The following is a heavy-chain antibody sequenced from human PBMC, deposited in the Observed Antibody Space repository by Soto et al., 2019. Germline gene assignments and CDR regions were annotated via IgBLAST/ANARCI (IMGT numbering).Heavy chain of an antibody. CDR2: IIPIFGTI. CDR1: VEFFSNYG. CDR3: ERGFTDGWVEPGVVRGYLDT. D-gene: IGHD3-10*01. J-gene: IGHJ4*02. Sequence: QAQLVQTGAEVKEPGSSVKVSCKASVEFFSNYGISWVRQAPGQGLEWMGGIIPIFGTISYAEKFQGRVTITADDSTNTVYMELRRLRSADTAVYYWERGFTDGWVEPGVVRGYLDTWGRVTLVTVSS. V-gene: IGHV1-69*01.